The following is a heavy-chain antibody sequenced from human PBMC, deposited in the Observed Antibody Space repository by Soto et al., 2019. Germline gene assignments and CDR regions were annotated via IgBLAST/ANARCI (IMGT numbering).Heavy chain of an antibody. D-gene: IGHD4-17*01. CDR3: ARGLNHYGDYVFPFDY. V-gene: IGHV4-59*01. CDR1: CGSISSYY. J-gene: IGHJ4*02. Sequence: SETLSLTCTVSCGSISSYYWSWIRQPPGKGLEWIGYIYYSGSTNYDPSLKSRVTISVDTSKNQFSLKLSSVTAADTAVYYCARGLNHYGDYVFPFDYWGQGTLVTVSS. CDR2: IYYSGST.